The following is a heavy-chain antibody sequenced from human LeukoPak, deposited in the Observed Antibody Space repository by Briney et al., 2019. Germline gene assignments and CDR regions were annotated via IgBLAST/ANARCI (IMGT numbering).Heavy chain of an antibody. V-gene: IGHV3-21*04. J-gene: IGHJ4*02. CDR2: ISSSSSYI. D-gene: IGHD6-19*01. CDR1: GFTFSSYS. Sequence: GGSLRLSCAASGFTFSSYSMNWVRQAPGKGLEWVSSISSSSSYIYYADSVKGRFTISRDNAKNSLYLQMNSLRAEDTAVYYCARDIRVEWLVFDRGFDYWGQGTLVTVSS. CDR3: ARDIRVEWLVFDRGFDY.